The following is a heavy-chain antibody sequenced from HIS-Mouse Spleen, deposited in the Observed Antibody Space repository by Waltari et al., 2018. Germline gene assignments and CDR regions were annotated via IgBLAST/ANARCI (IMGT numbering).Heavy chain of an antibody. CDR2: IYYSGST. J-gene: IGHJ2*01. Sequence: QLQLQESGPGLVKPSETLSLTCTVSGGSISSSSYYWGWIRQPPGKGLEWIGGIYYSGSTCYNQSLKSRVTISVDTSKNQFSLKLSSVTAADTAVYYCAREIPYSSSWYDWYFDLWGRGTLVTVSS. V-gene: IGHV4-39*07. D-gene: IGHD6-13*01. CDR1: GGSISSSSYY. CDR3: AREIPYSSSWYDWYFDL.